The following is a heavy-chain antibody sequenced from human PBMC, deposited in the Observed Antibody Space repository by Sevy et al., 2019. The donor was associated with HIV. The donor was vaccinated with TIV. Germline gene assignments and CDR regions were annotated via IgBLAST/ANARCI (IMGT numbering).Heavy chain of an antibody. CDR2: ISYDGSTK. CDR3: ARAWNFYYDSSGYYLDY. D-gene: IGHD3-22*01. J-gene: IGHJ4*02. CDR1: GFTFSSYA. V-gene: IGHV3-30*04. Sequence: GGSLRLSCAASGFTFSSYAMHWVRQAPGKGLEWVAVISYDGSTKYYADSVKGRFTISRDNSKNTLYLQMNSLRAEDTAAYYCARAWNFYYDSSGYYLDYWGQGTLVTVSS.